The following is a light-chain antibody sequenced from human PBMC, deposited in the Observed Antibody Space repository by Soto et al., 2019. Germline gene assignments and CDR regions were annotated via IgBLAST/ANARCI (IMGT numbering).Light chain of an antibody. CDR2: TAS. J-gene: IGKJ2*01. V-gene: IGKV1-17*01. CDR1: QDIRND. CDR3: LQQNTLPYT. Sequence: DIQMTQSPSSLSASVGDSVTITCRASQDIRNDLGWYQHKPGKVPKRLIHTASTLQSLVPSRFSRSGSGKEFTLTISTLQPEGFATYYCLQQNTLPYTFGQGTKLEIK.